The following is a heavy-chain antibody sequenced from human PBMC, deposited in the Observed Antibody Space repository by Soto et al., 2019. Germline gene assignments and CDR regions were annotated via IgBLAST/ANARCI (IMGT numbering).Heavy chain of an antibody. CDR2: IIPIFGTA. CDR3: AQRGYSGYDNYYYYYGMDV. V-gene: IGHV1-69*01. Sequence: QVQLVQSGAEVKKPGSSVKVSCKASGGTFSSYAISWVRQAPGQGLEWMGGIIPIFGTANYAQKFQGRVTITADESTSTAYMELSSLTSEDTAVYYCAQRGYSGYDNYYYYYGMDVWGQGTTVTVSS. CDR1: GGTFSSYA. D-gene: IGHD5-12*01. J-gene: IGHJ6*02.